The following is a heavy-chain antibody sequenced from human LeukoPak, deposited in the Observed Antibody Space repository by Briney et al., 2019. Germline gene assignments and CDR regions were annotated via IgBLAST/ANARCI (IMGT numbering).Heavy chain of an antibody. CDR2: IIPIFGTA. V-gene: IGHV1-69*05. D-gene: IGHD1-1*01. CDR3: ARELGNWTPVAFDI. CDR1: GGTFSSYA. J-gene: IGHJ3*02. Sequence: ASVKVSCKASGGTFSSYAISWVRQAPGQGLEWMGGIIPIFGTANYAQKFQGRVTITTDESTSTAYMELSSLRSEDTAVYYCARELGNWTPVAFDIWGQGTMVTVSS.